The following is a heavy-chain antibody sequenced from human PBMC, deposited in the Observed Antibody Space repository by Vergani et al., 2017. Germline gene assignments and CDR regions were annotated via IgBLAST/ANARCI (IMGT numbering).Heavy chain of an antibody. J-gene: IGHJ6*02. D-gene: IGHD4-17*01. V-gene: IGHV3-33*01. Sequence: QVQLVESGGGVVQPGRSLRLSCAASGFTFSSYGMHWVRQAPGKGLEWVAVIWYDGSNKYYADSVKGRFTISRDNSKNTLYLQMNSLRAEDTAVYYCAREVGDYAHYYYGMDVWGQGTTVTVSS. CDR2: IWYDGSNK. CDR3: AREVGDYAHYYYGMDV. CDR1: GFTFSSYG.